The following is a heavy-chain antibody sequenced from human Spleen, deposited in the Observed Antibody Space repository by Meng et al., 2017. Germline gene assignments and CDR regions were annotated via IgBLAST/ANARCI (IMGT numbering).Heavy chain of an antibody. V-gene: IGHV3-38-3*01. CDR2: ISGDST. Sequence: GESLKISCAASGSTVSSNEMRWVRQPPGKGLEWVSSISGDSTYYADSGKGRFTISRDNSKNTLRLQMNSLRAEDTAVYYCATKTTELDNWGQGTQVTVSS. CDR1: GSTVSSNE. D-gene: IGHD1-1*01. J-gene: IGHJ4*02. CDR3: ATKTTELDN.